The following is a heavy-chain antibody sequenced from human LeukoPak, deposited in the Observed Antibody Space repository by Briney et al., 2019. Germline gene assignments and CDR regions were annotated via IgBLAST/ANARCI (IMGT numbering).Heavy chain of an antibody. Sequence: PGGSLRLSCAASGFTFSSYSMNWVRQAPGKGLEWVSSISSSSSYIYYADSVKGRFTISRDNAKNSVYLQMNSLRGEDTAVYYCARGGMASPDYWGQGTLVAVSS. CDR3: ARGGMASPDY. V-gene: IGHV3-21*01. J-gene: IGHJ4*02. CDR1: GFTFSSYS. CDR2: ISSSSSYI. D-gene: IGHD6-13*01.